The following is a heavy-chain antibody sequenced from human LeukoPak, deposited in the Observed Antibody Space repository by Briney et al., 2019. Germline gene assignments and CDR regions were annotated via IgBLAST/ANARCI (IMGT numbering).Heavy chain of an antibody. J-gene: IGHJ4*02. CDR1: GFTLTSYE. CDR3: ARHSSSWYRGTHYDY. D-gene: IGHD6-13*01. Sequence: PGGSLRLSCAASGFTLTSYEMNWVRLAPGKGLEWISYISRTGNSIYYADSVKGRFTVSRDSAKNSLYLQMNSLRAEDTALYYCARHSSSWYRGTHYDYWGQGTLVTVSS. V-gene: IGHV3-48*03. CDR2: ISRTGNSI.